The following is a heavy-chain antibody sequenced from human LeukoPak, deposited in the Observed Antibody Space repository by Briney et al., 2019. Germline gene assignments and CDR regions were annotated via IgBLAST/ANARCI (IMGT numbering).Heavy chain of an antibody. CDR1: GFTFSSYS. CDR2: ISSSSSTI. CDR3: ARGPVEWPFDY. V-gene: IGHV3-48*01. D-gene: IGHD3-3*01. J-gene: IGHJ4*02. Sequence: GGSLRLSCAASGFTFSSYSMNWVRQAPGKGLEWVSYISSSSSTIYYADSVKGRFTISRDNSKNTLYLQMNSLRAEDTAVYYCARGPVEWPFDYWGQGTLVTVSS.